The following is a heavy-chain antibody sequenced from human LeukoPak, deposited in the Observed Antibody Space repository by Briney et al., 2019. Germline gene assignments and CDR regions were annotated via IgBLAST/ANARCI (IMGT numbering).Heavy chain of an antibody. J-gene: IGHJ6*03. Sequence: AGGSLRLSCAASGFTFSSYWMTWVRQAPGKGLEWVANIKQDGSEKYYVDSVKGRFIISRDNAKNSLYLQMNNLRAEDTAVYYCASGLQLRGSYYYYYMDVWGKGTTVTVSS. CDR3: ASGLQLRGSYYYYYMDV. CDR2: IKQDGSEK. CDR1: GFTFSSYW. V-gene: IGHV3-7*01. D-gene: IGHD3-10*01.